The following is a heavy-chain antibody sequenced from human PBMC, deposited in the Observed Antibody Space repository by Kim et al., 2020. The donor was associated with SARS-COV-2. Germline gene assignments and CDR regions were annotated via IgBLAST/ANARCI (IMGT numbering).Heavy chain of an antibody. CDR2: INHSGST. V-gene: IGHV4-34*01. CDR3: ARVHGDPEGWFDP. J-gene: IGHJ5*02. Sequence: SETLSLTCAVYGGSFSGYYWSWIRQPPGKGLEWIGEINHSGSTNYNPSLKSRVTISVDTSKNQFSLKLSSVTAADTAVYYCARVHGDPEGWFDPWGQGTLVTVSS. D-gene: IGHD4-17*01. CDR1: GGSFSGYY.